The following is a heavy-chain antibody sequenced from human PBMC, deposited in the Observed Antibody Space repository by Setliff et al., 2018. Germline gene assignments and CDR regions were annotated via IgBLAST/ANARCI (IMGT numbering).Heavy chain of an antibody. D-gene: IGHD3-16*01. CDR3: ARTTGYRLEGDFDH. V-gene: IGHV3-11*01. CDR2: IHDSGNPT. Sequence: PGGSLRLSCAASGFTFSNYYMTWIRQAPGKGLEWISYIHDSGNPTYYADSVKGRFTVSRDNAKNSLYMQMTSLRAEDTAIYYCARTTGYRLEGDFDHWGQGTLVTVSS. CDR1: GFTFSNYY. J-gene: IGHJ5*02.